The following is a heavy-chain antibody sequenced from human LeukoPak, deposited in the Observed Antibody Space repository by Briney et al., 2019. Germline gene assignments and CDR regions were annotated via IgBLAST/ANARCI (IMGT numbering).Heavy chain of an antibody. CDR1: GGSINSYY. CDR2: IYYTRST. Sequence: SETLSLTCTVSGGSINSYYWSWIRQPPGKGLEWIGYIYYTRSTNYNPSLKSRVTISVDTSKKQLSLKLSSVTAADTAVYYCARGGDILTGYYRFDYWGQGTLVTVSS. CDR3: ARGGDILTGYYRFDY. J-gene: IGHJ4*02. D-gene: IGHD3-9*01. V-gene: IGHV4-59*08.